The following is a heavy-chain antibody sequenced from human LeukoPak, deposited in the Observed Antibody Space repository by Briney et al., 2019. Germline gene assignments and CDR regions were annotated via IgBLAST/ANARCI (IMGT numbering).Heavy chain of an antibody. Sequence: GGSLRLSCTASGFTFGDCSMNWFRQAPGEGLEWVGFIRSKAHGGTTEYAASVKGRFTISRDDSKSIAYLQMNSLKTEDTAVYYCTREQLWFGELLPYYWGQGTLVTVSS. D-gene: IGHD3-10*01. V-gene: IGHV3-49*03. CDR1: GFTFGDCS. CDR3: TREQLWFGELLPYY. CDR2: IRSKAHGGTT. J-gene: IGHJ4*02.